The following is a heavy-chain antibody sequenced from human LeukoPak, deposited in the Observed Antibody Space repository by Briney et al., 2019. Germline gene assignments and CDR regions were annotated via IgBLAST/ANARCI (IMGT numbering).Heavy chain of an antibody. D-gene: IGHD3-16*01. V-gene: IGHV3-11*06. Sequence: GGSLRLSCAASGFTFSDYYMSWIRQAPGRGLEWVSCTSSSNSYIYYADSVKGRFTISRDNAKNSLYLQMNSLRAEDTAVYYCARAPGYAPGRNDYWGQGTLVTVSS. CDR2: TSSSNSYI. CDR1: GFTFSDYY. CDR3: ARAPGYAPGRNDY. J-gene: IGHJ4*02.